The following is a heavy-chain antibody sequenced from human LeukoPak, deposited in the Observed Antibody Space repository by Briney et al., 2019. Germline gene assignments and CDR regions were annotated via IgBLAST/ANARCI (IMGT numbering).Heavy chain of an antibody. Sequence: SQTLSLTCTVSGGSISSGGYYWSWIRQHPGKGLEWIGCIYYSGSTYYNPSLKSRVTISVDTSKNQFSLKLSSVTAADTAVYYCARCPRAIAVAGDDAFDIWGQGTMVTVSS. CDR1: GGSISSGGYY. J-gene: IGHJ3*02. CDR2: IYYSGST. V-gene: IGHV4-31*03. D-gene: IGHD6-19*01. CDR3: ARCPRAIAVAGDDAFDI.